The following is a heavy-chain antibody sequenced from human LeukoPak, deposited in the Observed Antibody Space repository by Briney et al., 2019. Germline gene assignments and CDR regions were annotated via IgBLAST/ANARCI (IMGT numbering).Heavy chain of an antibody. D-gene: IGHD5-18*01. CDR1: GFTFSSYG. V-gene: IGHV3-30*02. J-gene: IGHJ4*02. CDR2: IRYDGSNK. CDR3: ASGHNYGYVY. Sequence: GGSLRLSCAASGFTFSSYGMHWVRQAPGKGLEWVAYIRYDGSNKYYADSVKGRFTISRDNSRNTLFLQMNSLRAEDTAVYYCASGHNYGYVYWGQGTLVTVSS.